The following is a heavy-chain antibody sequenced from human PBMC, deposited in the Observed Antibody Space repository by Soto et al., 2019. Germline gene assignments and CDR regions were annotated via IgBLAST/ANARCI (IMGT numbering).Heavy chain of an antibody. J-gene: IGHJ4*02. CDR3: ARQGGWYEVDY. CDR2: VYYSGST. Sequence: WTWIRQPPGKGLEWICSVYYSGSTNYNPSLESRVTISVDTSTNQFSLKLTSVTAADTAVYYCARQGGWYEVDYWGQGTLVTVSS. V-gene: IGHV4-59*08. D-gene: IGHD6-19*01.